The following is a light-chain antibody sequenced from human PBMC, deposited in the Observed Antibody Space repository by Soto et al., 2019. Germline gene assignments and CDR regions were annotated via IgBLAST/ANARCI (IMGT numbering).Light chain of an antibody. CDR3: MQGTHWPRT. CDR2: KVS. Sequence: AVMTQSPLSLPVTVGHPASISCRSSRSLVYSDGNTYLRWRQQRPGQSPRRLLYKVSSRDSGVPDRFRGSGSGTDFQLKISRVEAEDVGIYYCMQGTHWPRTFGQGTKLEIK. CDR1: RSLVYSDGNTY. V-gene: IGKV2-30*01. J-gene: IGKJ2*01.